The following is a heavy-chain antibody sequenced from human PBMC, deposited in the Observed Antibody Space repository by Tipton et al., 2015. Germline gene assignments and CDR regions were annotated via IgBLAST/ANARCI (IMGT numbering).Heavy chain of an antibody. CDR3: AKDMTPGGADI. V-gene: IGHV3-9*01. J-gene: IGHJ6*02. D-gene: IGHD3-10*01. CDR1: GFTFRGYD. Sequence: RSLRLSCVASGFTFRGYDMHWVRQTPGKGLQWVSGILHNSAMIGYVDSVKGRFTISRDNAKNSLYLQMNSLRVEDSAVYYCAKDMTPGGADIWGPGTTVTVSS. CDR2: ILHNSAMI.